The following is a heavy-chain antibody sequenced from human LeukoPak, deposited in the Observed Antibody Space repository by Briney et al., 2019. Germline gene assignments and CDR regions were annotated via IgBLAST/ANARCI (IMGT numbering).Heavy chain of an antibody. CDR1: GYTFTSYA. CDR2: INAGNGNT. CDR3: AREGVSTTGTTFDGYDY. D-gene: IGHD1-1*01. Sequence: ASVKVSCKASGYTFTSYAMHWVRQAPGQRLEWMGWINAGNGNTKYSQEFQGRVTITRDTSASTAYMEQSSLRSEDMAVYYCAREGVSTTGTTFDGYDYWGQGTLVTVSS. J-gene: IGHJ4*02. V-gene: IGHV1-3*03.